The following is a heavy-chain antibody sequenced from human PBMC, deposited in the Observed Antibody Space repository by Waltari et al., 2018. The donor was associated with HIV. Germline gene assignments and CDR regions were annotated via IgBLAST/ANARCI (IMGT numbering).Heavy chain of an antibody. V-gene: IGHV4-34*01. CDR2: INHSGST. J-gene: IGHJ4*02. Sequence: QVQLQQWGAGLLKPSETLSLTCAVYGGSFSGYYWSWIRQPPGKGLEWIGEINHSGSTNYNPSLKSRVTITVDTSKNQFSLKLSSVTAADTAVYYCAREGDSSSWYRLDYWGQGTLVTVSS. D-gene: IGHD6-13*01. CDR3: AREGDSSSWYRLDY. CDR1: GGSFSGYY.